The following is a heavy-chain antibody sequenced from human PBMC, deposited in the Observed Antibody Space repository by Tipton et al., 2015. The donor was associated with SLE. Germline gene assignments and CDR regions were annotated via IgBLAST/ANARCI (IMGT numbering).Heavy chain of an antibody. Sequence: SLRLSCAASGFTFSSYAMSWVRQAPGKGLEWVSAIRGNGGSTYYADSVKGRFTISRDNSKNTLYLQMNSLRAEDTAVYYCAKDFVVLVVYAYVAYWGQGPLVTVSS. CDR1: GFTFSSYA. CDR3: AKDFVVLVVYAYVAY. D-gene: IGHD2-8*02. J-gene: IGHJ4*02. V-gene: IGHV3-23*01. CDR2: IRGNGGST.